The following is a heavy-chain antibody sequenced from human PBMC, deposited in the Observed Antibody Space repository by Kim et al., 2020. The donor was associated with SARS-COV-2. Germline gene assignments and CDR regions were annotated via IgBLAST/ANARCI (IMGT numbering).Heavy chain of an antibody. V-gene: IGHV3-15*06. D-gene: IGHD3-16*01. Sequence: GGTTNYGAPVKGKFTISRDDTKNTLYLQMNSLKTEDTAIYYCTTAGGGHYWGQGTLVIVSS. J-gene: IGHJ4*02. CDR2: GGTT. CDR3: TTAGGGHY.